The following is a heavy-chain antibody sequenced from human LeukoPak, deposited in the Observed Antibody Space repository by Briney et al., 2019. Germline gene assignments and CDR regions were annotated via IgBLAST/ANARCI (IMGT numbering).Heavy chain of an antibody. V-gene: IGHV3-7*01. D-gene: IGHD3-10*01. Sequence: QTGGSLRLSCAASGFTFSSYWMSWVRQAPGKGLEWVANIKQDGSEKYYVDSVKGRFTIPRDNAKNSLYLQMNSLRAEDTAVYYCARDPPYYYGSGSYNYYYYYMDVWGKGTTVTVSS. CDR3: ARDPPYYYGSGSYNYYYYYMDV. J-gene: IGHJ6*03. CDR2: IKQDGSEK. CDR1: GFTFSSYW.